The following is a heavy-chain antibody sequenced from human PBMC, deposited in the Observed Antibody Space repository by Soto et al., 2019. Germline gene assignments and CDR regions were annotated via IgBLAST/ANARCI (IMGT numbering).Heavy chain of an antibody. CDR2: IIPIFGTA. D-gene: IGHD3-9*01. CDR1: GGTFSSYA. J-gene: IGHJ5*02. CDR3: ARDYDILTGPQPNKWFDP. Sequence: SVKVSCKASGGTFSSYAISWVGPAPVQGLEWMGGIIPIFGTANYAQKFQGRVTITADESTSTAYMELSSLRSEDTAVYYCARDYDILTGPQPNKWFDPWGQGTLVTVPQ. V-gene: IGHV1-69*01.